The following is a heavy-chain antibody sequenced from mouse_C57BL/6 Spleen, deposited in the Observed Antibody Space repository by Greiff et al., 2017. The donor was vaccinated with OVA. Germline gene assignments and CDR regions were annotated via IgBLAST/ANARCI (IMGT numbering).Heavy chain of an antibody. Sequence: QVQLQQSGAELARPGASVKLSCKASGYTFTSYGISWVKQRTGQGLEWIGEIYPRSGNTYYNEKFKGKATLTADKSSSTAYMELRSLTSEDSAVYFCARGVITTVVAPSFDYWGQGTTLTVSS. J-gene: IGHJ2*01. CDR3: ARGVITTVVAPSFDY. CDR2: IYPRSGNT. D-gene: IGHD1-1*01. CDR1: GYTFTSYG. V-gene: IGHV1-81*01.